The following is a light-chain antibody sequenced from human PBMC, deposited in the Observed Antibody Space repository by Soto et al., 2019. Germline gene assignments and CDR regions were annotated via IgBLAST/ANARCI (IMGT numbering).Light chain of an antibody. J-gene: IGKJ1*01. CDR3: QQYNSYTWT. CDR2: DAS. Sequence: DIQMTQSPSTLSASVGDRVNITCRASHTISNWLAWYQQQPGKAPKLLIYDASSLESGAPSRFSGRGSGKEFTLTISTLQHDDFATYYCQQYNSYTWTFGQGTKVDIK. CDR1: HTISNW. V-gene: IGKV1-5*01.